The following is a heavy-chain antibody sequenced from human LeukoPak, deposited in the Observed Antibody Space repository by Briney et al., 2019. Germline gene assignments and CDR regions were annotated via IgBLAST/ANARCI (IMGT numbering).Heavy chain of an antibody. CDR3: ARDRIAAAGPYYYYYGMDV. CDR2: IIPIFGTA. CDR1: GGTFSSYA. V-gene: IGHV1-69*05. Sequence: GSSVKVSCKASGGTFSSYAISWVRQAPGQGLEWMGGIIPIFGTANYAQKFQGRVTMTTDTSTSTAYMELRSLRSDDTAVYYCARDRIAAAGPYYYYYGMDVWGQGTTVTVSS. J-gene: IGHJ6*02. D-gene: IGHD6-13*01.